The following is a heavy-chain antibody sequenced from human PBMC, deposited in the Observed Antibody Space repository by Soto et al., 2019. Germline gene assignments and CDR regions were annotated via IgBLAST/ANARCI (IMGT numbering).Heavy chain of an antibody. CDR1: GITFRSRA. D-gene: IGHD6-19*01. Sequence: GGSLRLSCVASGITFRSRAMSWVRQAPGEGLEWVSTTTDTDGDRKYADSVKGRFTISRDNSKNTLYLHMNSLRAEDTAVYYCAKPLPRGWYYYFDCWGQGTLVTVSS. V-gene: IGHV3-23*01. CDR3: AKPLPRGWYYYFDC. J-gene: IGHJ4*02. CDR2: TTDTDGDR.